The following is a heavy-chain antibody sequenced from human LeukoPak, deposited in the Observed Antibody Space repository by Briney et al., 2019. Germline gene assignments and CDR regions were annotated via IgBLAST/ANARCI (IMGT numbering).Heavy chain of an antibody. Sequence: GASVKLSCKASGYTFTGYYMHWVRQAPGQGLEWMGWINPNSCGTNYAQKFQGRVTMTRDTSTSTAYMELSRLRSDDTAVYYCARDFSGGIHFDYWGQGTLVTVSS. CDR2: INPNSCGT. CDR1: GYTFTGYY. CDR3: ARDFSGGIHFDY. V-gene: IGHV1-2*02. J-gene: IGHJ4*02. D-gene: IGHD1-26*01.